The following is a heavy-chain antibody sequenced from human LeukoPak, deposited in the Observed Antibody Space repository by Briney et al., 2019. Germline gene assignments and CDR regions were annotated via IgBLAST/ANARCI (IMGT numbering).Heavy chain of an antibody. V-gene: IGHV4-61*02. D-gene: IGHD3-22*01. Sequence: SETLSLTCTVSGGSISSGSYYWSWIRQPAGKGLEWFGRIYTSGSPNYNPSLKSRVTISVDTSKNQFSLKLSSVTAADTAVYYCARAPTISGYYGYWFDPWGQGTLVTVSS. J-gene: IGHJ5*02. CDR3: ARAPTISGYYGYWFDP. CDR2: IYTSGSP. CDR1: GGSISSGSYY.